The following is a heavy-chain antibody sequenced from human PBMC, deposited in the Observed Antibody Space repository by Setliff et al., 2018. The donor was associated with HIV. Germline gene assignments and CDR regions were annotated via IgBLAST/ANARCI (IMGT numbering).Heavy chain of an antibody. J-gene: IGHJ4*02. D-gene: IGHD2-15*01. CDR1: GYYFATYD. CDR2: VNPYSGNS. V-gene: IGHV1-8*02. CDR3: ARGFASGSGSYYYDF. Sequence: ASVKVSCKPSGYYFATYDINWVRPAAGQGLEWMGWVNPYSGNSGYAQRFDGSLTMTRDTSRVTAHMELRSLRSDDTAVYYCARGFASGSGSYYYDFWGQGTLVTVSS.